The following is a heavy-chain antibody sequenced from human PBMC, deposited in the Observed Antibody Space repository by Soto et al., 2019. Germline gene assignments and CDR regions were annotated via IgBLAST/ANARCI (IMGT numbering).Heavy chain of an antibody. V-gene: IGHV1-18*04. CDR1: GYTFTSYF. D-gene: IGHD5-18*01. CDR2: ISAYNGNT. J-gene: IGHJ4*02. Sequence: ASVKVSCKASGYTFTSYFIIWVRQAPGQGLEWMGWISAYNGNTNYAQKLQGRVTMTTDTSTSTAYMEMRSLRSDETAVYYCARGYGQMDKTIGDYWGQGTLVTVSS. CDR3: ARGYGQMDKTIGDY.